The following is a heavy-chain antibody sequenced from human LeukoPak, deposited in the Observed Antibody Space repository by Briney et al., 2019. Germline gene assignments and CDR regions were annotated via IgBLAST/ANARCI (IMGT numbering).Heavy chain of an antibody. CDR2: ISTYNGNT. CDR1: GYSFSRYG. J-gene: IGHJ5*02. Sequence: ASVKVSCKASGYSFSRYGISWVRQAPGQGLEWMGWISTYNGNTNYAQRFQGRVTMTTDTSTNTAYMELRSLRSDDTAVYYCARDLDYYDSSGSGWFDPWGQGTLVTVSS. CDR3: ARDLDYYDSSGSGWFDP. D-gene: IGHD3-22*01. V-gene: IGHV1-18*01.